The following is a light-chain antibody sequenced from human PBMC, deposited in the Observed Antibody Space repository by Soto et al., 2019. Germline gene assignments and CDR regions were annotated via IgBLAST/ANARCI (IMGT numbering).Light chain of an antibody. J-gene: IGLJ1*01. CDR2: EVN. CDR1: TSDIGSAKY. Sequence: QSVLAQPASVSGSPGQSITISCTGSTSDIGSAKYVSWYQQHPGKAPKVMFYEVNNRPSGVSNRFSGSKSGNTASLTISGLQAEDEADYYCSSHSSSSTDYVFGTGTKVTVL. V-gene: IGLV2-14*01. CDR3: SSHSSSSTDYV.